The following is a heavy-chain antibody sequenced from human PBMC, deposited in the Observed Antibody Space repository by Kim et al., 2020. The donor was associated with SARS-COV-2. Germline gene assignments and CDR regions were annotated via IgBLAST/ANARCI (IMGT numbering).Heavy chain of an antibody. D-gene: IGHD3-10*01. CDR1: GYTFTSYY. J-gene: IGHJ6*01. CDR3: ARGAELLWFGELLGYYGMDR. CDR2: INPSGGST. Sequence: ASVKVSCKASGYTFTSYYMHWVRQAPGQGLEWMGIINPSGGSTSYAQKFQGRVTMTRDTSTSTVYMELSSLRSEDTAVYYCARGAELLWFGELLGYYGMDRWGQGTKGTLS. V-gene: IGHV1-46*01.